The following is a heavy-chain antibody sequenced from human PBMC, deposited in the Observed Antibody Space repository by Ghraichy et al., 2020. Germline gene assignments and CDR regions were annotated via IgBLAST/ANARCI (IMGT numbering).Heavy chain of an antibody. J-gene: IGHJ4*02. V-gene: IGHV3-23*01. Sequence: GGSLRLSCAASGFTFSSFAMSWVRQAPGKGLQWVSAISGSGGSTYFADSVKGRFTISRDNSKNTLYLQMNSLTTEDTAVYYCAKTVGHDFWGQGTLVTVSS. CDR3: AKTVGHDF. CDR1: GFTFSSFA. D-gene: IGHD1-26*01. CDR2: ISGSGGST.